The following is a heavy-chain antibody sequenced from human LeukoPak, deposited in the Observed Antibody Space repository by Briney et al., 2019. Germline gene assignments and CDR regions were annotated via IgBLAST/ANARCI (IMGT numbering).Heavy chain of an antibody. V-gene: IGHV3-23*01. CDR3: AKDTSIGRYCTNGVCSPFDY. CDR1: GFTFSSYA. Sequence: PGGSLRLSCAGSGFTFSSYAMSWVRQAPGKGLGWVSAISDTGATTYDADSVKGRFTISRGNSRSTLYLQMNSLRAEDTALYYCAKDTSIGRYCTNGVCSPFDYWGQGTLVTVSS. J-gene: IGHJ4*02. D-gene: IGHD2-8*01. CDR2: ISDTGATT.